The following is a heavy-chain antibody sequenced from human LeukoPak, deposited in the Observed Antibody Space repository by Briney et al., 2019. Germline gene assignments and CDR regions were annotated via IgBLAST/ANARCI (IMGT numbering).Heavy chain of an antibody. J-gene: IGHJ4*02. D-gene: IGHD2-15*01. CDR1: GFTFNNYA. CDR2: ISGSGGST. V-gene: IGHV3-23*01. CDR3: AKGSCSGGTCYCQLAY. Sequence: GGSLRLSCAASGFTFNNYAMTWVRQAPGKGLEWVSVISGSGGSTSYADSVKGRITISRDNSKNTLYLQMNSLRAEDTAVYYCAKGSCSGGTCYCQLAYWGQGTLVTVSS.